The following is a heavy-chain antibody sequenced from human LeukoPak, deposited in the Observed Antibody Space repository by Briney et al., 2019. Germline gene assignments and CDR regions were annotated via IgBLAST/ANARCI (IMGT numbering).Heavy chain of an antibody. CDR2: FYYSGST. CDR3: ARSPSSSTTLFDY. V-gene: IGHV4-31*03. CDR1: GGSISSGGYY. D-gene: IGHD6-13*01. J-gene: IGHJ4*02. Sequence: PSQTLSLTCTVSGGSISSGGYYWSWIRQHPGKGLEWIGYFYYSGSTYYNPALKSRVNISVDTSKNQFSLKLSSVTAADTAVYYCARSPSSSTTLFDYWGQGTLVTVSS.